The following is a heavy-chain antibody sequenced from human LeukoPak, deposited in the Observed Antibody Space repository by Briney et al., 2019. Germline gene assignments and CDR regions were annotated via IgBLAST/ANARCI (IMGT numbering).Heavy chain of an antibody. CDR2: ISSSSSYI. D-gene: IGHD6-13*01. J-gene: IGHJ4*02. CDR1: GFTFSSYS. V-gene: IGHV3-21*01. CDR3: ARERAWYSSSWYY. Sequence: PGGSLRLSYAASGFTFSSYSMNWVRQAPGKGLEWVSSISSSSSYIYYADSVKGRFTISRDNAKNSLYLQMNSLRAEDTAVYYCARERAWYSSSWYYWGQGTLVTVSS.